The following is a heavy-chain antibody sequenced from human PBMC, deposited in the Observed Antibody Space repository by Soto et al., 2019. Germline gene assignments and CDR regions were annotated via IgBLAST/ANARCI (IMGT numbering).Heavy chain of an antibody. V-gene: IGHV3-30*18. CDR1: GFTFSSYG. J-gene: IGHJ6*02. CDR3: AKSRLDYYYYYGMDV. CDR2: ISYDGSNK. Sequence: GGSLRLSCAASGFTFSSYGMHWVRQAPGKGLEWVAVISYDGSNKYYADSVKGRFTISRDNSKNTLYLQMNGLRAEDTAVYYCAKSRLDYYYYYGMDVWGQGTTVTVSS.